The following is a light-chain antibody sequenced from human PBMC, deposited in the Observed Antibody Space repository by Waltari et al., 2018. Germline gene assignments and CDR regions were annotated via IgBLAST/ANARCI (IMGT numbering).Light chain of an antibody. V-gene: IGKV3-20*01. Sequence: EIVLTQSPGTLSLSPGERPTLSCRASQSVSRFLAWYQQKPGQAPRLLIYDASTRVTGIPDRFSGSGSGTDFSLTISRLEPEDFAVYYCQKYGTLPATFGQGTKVEVK. CDR3: QKYGTLPAT. J-gene: IGKJ1*01. CDR2: DAS. CDR1: QSVSRF.